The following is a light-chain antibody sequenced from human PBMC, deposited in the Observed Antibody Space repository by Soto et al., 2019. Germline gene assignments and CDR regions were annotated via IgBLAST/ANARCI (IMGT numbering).Light chain of an antibody. CDR2: GAF. CDR3: HQYEEWLTA. Sequence: EIVMTQSPATLSMSPGERATLSCRASQSISSNLAWYQQIPGQAPRLLVYGAFNRATGIPDRFSGSGSGTEFTLTISSLQSEDSALYYCHQYEEWLTAFGQGTKLEIK. J-gene: IGKJ2*01. CDR1: QSISSN. V-gene: IGKV3-15*01.